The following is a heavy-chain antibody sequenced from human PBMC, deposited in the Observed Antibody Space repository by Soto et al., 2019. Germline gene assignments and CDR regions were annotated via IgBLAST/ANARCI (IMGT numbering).Heavy chain of an antibody. CDR3: ANWVVRGADY. CDR2: ISYDGSNK. CDR1: GFTFSSYG. V-gene: IGHV3-30*18. J-gene: IGHJ4*02. D-gene: IGHD3-10*01. Sequence: QVQLVESGGGVVQPGRSLRLSCAASGFTFSSYGMHWVRQAPGKGLEWVAVISYDGSNKYYADSVKGRFTISRDNSKNTLYLQMNSLRAEDTAVYYCANWVVRGADYWGQGTLVTVSS.